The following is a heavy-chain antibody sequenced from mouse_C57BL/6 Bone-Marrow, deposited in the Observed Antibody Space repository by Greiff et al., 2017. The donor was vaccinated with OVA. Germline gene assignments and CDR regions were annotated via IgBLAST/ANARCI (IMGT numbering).Heavy chain of an antibody. CDR3: ARDRSREFITTGGCYYYAMDY. J-gene: IGHJ4*01. D-gene: IGHD1-1*01. CDR1: GYTFTGYW. V-gene: IGHV1-9*01. CDR2: VLPGSGST. Sequence: QVQLQQSGAELMKPGASVKLSCKATGYTFTGYWIEWVKQRPGHGLEWIGEVLPGSGSTNYNEKVKGKATFTADTSSNTAYMQLSSLTTEDSAIYDCARDRSREFITTGGCYYYAMDYWGQGTSVTVSS.